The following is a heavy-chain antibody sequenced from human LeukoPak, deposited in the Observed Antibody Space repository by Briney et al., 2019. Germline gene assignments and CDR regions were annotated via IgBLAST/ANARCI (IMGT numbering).Heavy chain of an antibody. D-gene: IGHD1-26*01. Sequence: SETLSLTCTVSGGSISSGSYYWGYIRQPPQKGLEWIGSVYYSGSIYYNPSLKSRVTISVDTSKNQFSLKLSSVTAADTAVYYCARQGLWELPTFDSWGQGTLVSVSS. V-gene: IGHV4-39*01. CDR2: VYYSGSI. CDR1: GGSISSGSYY. J-gene: IGHJ4*02. CDR3: ARQGLWELPTFDS.